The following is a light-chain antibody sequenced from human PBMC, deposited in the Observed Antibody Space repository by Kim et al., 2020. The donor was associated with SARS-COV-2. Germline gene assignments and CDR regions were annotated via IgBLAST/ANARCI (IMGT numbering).Light chain of an antibody. Sequence: SPGERATLSCMASQSFSSTYLALYQQKPGQAPRLLIYGASSRATGIPDRFSGSGSGTDFTLTISSLEPEDFGVYYCQQYGSPLLTFGGGTKVDIK. CDR1: QSFSSTY. CDR3: QQYGSPLLT. V-gene: IGKV3-20*01. CDR2: GAS. J-gene: IGKJ4*01.